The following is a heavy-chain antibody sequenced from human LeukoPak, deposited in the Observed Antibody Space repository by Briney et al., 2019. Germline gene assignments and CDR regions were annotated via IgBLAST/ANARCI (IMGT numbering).Heavy chain of an antibody. J-gene: IGHJ4*02. D-gene: IGHD3-3*02. CDR1: GYYFTSYW. CDR2: IYPGGSET. V-gene: IGHV5-51*01. CDR3: ARLHSYYFDF. Sequence: PGESLKISCKGSGYYFTSYWIAWVRQMPGKGLEWMGIIYPGGSETRYSPSFQGQVTISADKSVSTAYLQWSSLKTSDTAIYYCARLHSYYFDFWGQGTLVTVSS.